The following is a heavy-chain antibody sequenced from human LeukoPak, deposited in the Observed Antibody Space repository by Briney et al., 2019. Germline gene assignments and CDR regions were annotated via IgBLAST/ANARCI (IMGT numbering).Heavy chain of an antibody. CDR3: AREGGPGYCSSTSCYTSGYFDY. D-gene: IGHD2-2*02. V-gene: IGHV1-69*05. J-gene: IGHJ4*02. CDR1: GGTFSSYA. Sequence: ASVKVSCKASGGTFSSYAISWVRQAPGQGLEWMGGIIPIFGTANYAQKFQGRVTITTDESTSTAYMELSSLRSEDTAVYYCAREGGPGYCSSTSCYTSGYFDYWGQGTLVTVPS. CDR2: IIPIFGTA.